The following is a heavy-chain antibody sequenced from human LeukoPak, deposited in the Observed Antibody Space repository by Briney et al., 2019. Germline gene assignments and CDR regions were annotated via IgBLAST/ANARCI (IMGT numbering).Heavy chain of an antibody. CDR3: ARAGYSYGYAEAV. CDR1: GYTFTTYN. D-gene: IGHD5-18*01. V-gene: IGHV1-18*01. J-gene: IGHJ3*01. Sequence: ASVKVSCKASGYTFTTYNINCVRQAPGQGLEWMGWISGYNGNTNYAQKLQDRVTMTTDTCTSTAYMELRSLRSDGTAVYYCARAGYSYGYAEAVWGKGTMVTVSS. CDR2: ISGYNGNT.